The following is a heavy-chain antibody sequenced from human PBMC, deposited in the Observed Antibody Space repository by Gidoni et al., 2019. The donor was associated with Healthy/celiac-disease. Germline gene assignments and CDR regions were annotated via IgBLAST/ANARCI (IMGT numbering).Heavy chain of an antibody. V-gene: IGHV1-18*01. J-gene: IGHJ3*02. Sequence: QVQLVQSGAEVKKPGASVKVSCKASGYTFTSYGISWVRQAPGQGLEWMGWISAYNGNTNYAQKLQGRVTMTTDTSTSTAYMELRSLRSDDTAVYYCAIPSRSYDSSDTDAFDIWGQGTMVTVSS. CDR2: ISAYNGNT. D-gene: IGHD3-22*01. CDR1: GYTFTSYG. CDR3: AIPSRSYDSSDTDAFDI.